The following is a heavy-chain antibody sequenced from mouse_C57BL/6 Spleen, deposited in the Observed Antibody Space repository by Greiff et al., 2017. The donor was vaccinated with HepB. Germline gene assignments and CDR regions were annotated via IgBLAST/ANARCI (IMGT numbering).Heavy chain of an antibody. D-gene: IGHD1-1*01. V-gene: IGHV1-72*01. CDR2: IDPNSGGT. CDR3: ARSLITTVVAHFDY. J-gene: IGHJ2*01. CDR1: GYTFTSYW. Sequence: QVQLKQSGAELVKPGASVKLSCKASGYTFTSYWMHWVKQRPGRGLEWIGRIDPNSGGTKYNEKFKSKATLTVDKPSSTAYMQLSSLTSEDSAVYYCARSLITTVVAHFDYWGQGTTLTVSS.